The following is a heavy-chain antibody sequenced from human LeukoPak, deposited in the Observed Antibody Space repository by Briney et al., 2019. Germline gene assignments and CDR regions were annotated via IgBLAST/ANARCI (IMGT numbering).Heavy chain of an antibody. V-gene: IGHV3-7*01. CDR2: IKQDGSEK. J-gene: IGHJ6*03. CDR1: GFTFSSYW. D-gene: IGHD3-3*01. CDR3: ARNGPGITIFGVVYYYYYYMDV. Sequence: GGSLRHSCAASGFTFSSYWMSWVRQAPGKGLEWVANIKQDGSEKYYVDSVKGRFSISRDNAKNSLYLQMNSLRAEDTAVYYCARNGPGITIFGVVYYYYYYMDVWGKGTTVTVSS.